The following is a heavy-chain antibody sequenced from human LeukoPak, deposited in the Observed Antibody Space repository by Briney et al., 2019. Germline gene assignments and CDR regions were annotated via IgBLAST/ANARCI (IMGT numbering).Heavy chain of an antibody. CDR3: ARGDIVVVPAATDY. V-gene: IGHV3-21*01. J-gene: IGHJ4*02. Sequence: GGSLRLSCAASGFTFSSYSMNWVRQAPGKGLEWVSSISSSSSYIYYADSVKGRFTISRDNAKNSLYLRMNSLRAEDTAVYYCARGDIVVVPAATDYWGQGTLVTVSS. CDR2: ISSSSSYI. D-gene: IGHD2-2*01. CDR1: GFTFSSYS.